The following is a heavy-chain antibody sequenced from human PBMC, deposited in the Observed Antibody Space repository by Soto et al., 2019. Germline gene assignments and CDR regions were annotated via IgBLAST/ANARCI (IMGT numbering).Heavy chain of an antibody. Sequence: SETLSLTCTVSGGSVSSGSYYWSWIRQPPGKGLEWIGYIYYSGSTNYNPSLKSRVTISVDTSKNQFSLKLSSVTAADTAVYYCARVVVDIVVVVAATGAWGMDVWGQGTTVTVS. J-gene: IGHJ6*02. CDR2: IYYSGST. CDR1: GGSVSSGSYY. D-gene: IGHD2-15*01. V-gene: IGHV4-61*01. CDR3: ARVVVDIVVVVAATGAWGMDV.